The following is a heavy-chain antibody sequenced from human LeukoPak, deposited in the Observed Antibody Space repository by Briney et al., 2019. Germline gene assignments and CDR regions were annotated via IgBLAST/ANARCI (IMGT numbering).Heavy chain of an antibody. J-gene: IGHJ4*02. CDR3: AKDIVGGGDDY. CDR1: GFTFSSYA. D-gene: IGHD2-21*02. CDR2: ISVSGTST. Sequence: PGGSLRLSCAASGFTFSSYAMTWVRQAPGKGLEWVSSISVSGTSTYYADSVKGRFTISRDNSMNTLYLQMNSLRAEDTAVYYCAKDIVGGGDDYWGQGTLVIVSS. V-gene: IGHV3-23*01.